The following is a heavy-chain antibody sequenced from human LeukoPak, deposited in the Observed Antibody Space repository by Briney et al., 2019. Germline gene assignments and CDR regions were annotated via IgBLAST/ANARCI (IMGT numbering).Heavy chain of an antibody. J-gene: IGHJ4*02. Sequence: GGSLRLSCVASGFTFSMQSLSWVRQTPGKGLEWVSYISSGRTEFYADSVKGRFTISRDNAKNSLYLQMNSLRVEDTAVYYCAREPSSGSVSSWYPLDYWGQGTLVTVSS. V-gene: IGHV3-48*01. CDR2: ISSGRTE. CDR1: GFTFSMQS. D-gene: IGHD6-13*01. CDR3: AREPSSGSVSSWYPLDY.